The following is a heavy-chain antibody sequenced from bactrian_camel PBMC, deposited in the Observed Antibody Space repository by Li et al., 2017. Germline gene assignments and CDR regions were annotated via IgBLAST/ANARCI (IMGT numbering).Heavy chain of an antibody. CDR1: ADLNSRAA. CDR3: ATWLGSFCSRSYRDDWWGGVHDRGY. J-gene: IGHJ4*01. V-gene: IGHV3S68*01. CDR2: MWIYDVRDI. Sequence: HVQLVESGGGSVQAGESLRLSCVASADLNSRAALGWFRQAPGKECEGVARMWIYDVRDITYSNSVKGRFTISFDNAENTLYLQMNSLKPEDSAVYYCATWLGSFCSRSYRDDWWGGVHDRGYWGQGTQVTVS. D-gene: IGHD2*01.